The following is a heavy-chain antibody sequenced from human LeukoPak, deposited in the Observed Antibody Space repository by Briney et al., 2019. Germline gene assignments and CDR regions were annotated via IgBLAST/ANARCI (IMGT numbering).Heavy chain of an antibody. CDR2: ISYSGIT. V-gene: IGHV4-59*08. CDR3: ARHLSGEYFDH. Sequence: SETLSLTCTGSGGSISSDYWSWIRQPPGKGLEWIGYISYSGITNYNPSLKSRVTISVDTSKNQFSLKLSSVTAADTAVYYCARHLSGEYFDHWGQGTLVPVSS. J-gene: IGHJ1*01. CDR1: GGSISSDY. D-gene: IGHD3-10*01.